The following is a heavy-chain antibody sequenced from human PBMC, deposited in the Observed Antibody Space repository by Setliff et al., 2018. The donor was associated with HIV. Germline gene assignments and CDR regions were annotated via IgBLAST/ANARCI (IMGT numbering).Heavy chain of an antibody. J-gene: IGHJ4*02. CDR1: GFRFRSYW. CDR3: ARWGSGSYERVFDY. CDR2: VKQDGTET. D-gene: IGHD1-26*01. V-gene: IGHV3-7*01. Sequence: PGGSLRLSCAASGFRFRSYWMSWARQAPGKGLESVANVKQDGTETLYVDSVKGRFTISRDNANNLVYLQMNSLRVEDTAVYFYARWGSGSYERVFDYWGQGMLVTVSS.